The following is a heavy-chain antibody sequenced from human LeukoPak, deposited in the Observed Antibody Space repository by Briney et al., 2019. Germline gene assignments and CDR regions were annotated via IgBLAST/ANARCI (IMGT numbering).Heavy chain of an antibody. CDR1: GYTFTGYY. D-gene: IGHD3-22*01. J-gene: IGHJ3*02. V-gene: IGHV1-2*02. Sequence: ASVKVSCKASGYTFTGYYIHWVRQAPGQGLEWMGWINPNSGGTNYAQKFQGRVTMTRDTSISTAYMELSSLRSEDTAVYYCARGWNTYYYDSSGYYYDAFDIWGQGTMVTVSS. CDR2: INPNSGGT. CDR3: ARGWNTYYYDSSGYYYDAFDI.